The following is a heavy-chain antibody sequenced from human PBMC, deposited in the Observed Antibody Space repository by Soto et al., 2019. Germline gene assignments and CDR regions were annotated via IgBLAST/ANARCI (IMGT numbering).Heavy chain of an antibody. J-gene: IGHJ4*02. V-gene: IGHV3-53*02. CDR3: ARDHAVHSSSWYFVY. CDR1: GFTVSSNY. CDR2: IYSGGST. D-gene: IGHD6-13*01. Sequence: EVQLVETGGGLIQPGGSLRLSCAASGFTVSSNYMSWVRQAPGKGLEWVSVIYSGGSTYYADSVKGRFTISSDNSKNTHYLQMNSMRAEDTAVYYCARDHAVHSSSWYFVYWGQGTLVTVSS.